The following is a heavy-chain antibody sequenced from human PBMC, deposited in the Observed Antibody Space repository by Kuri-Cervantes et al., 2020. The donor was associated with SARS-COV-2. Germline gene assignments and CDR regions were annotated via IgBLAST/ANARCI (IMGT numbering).Heavy chain of an antibody. Sequence: GGSLRLSCVASGIIFSSYPMHWVRQAPGKGLEWVAVISFDGTNEDYADSVRGRFAISRDNSKDTLYLQMNSLRPEDTAVYYCARGFAAAGTIDYWGQGTLVTVSS. D-gene: IGHD6-13*01. CDR1: GIIFSSYP. V-gene: IGHV3-30*09. CDR2: ISFDGTNE. CDR3: ARGFAAAGTIDY. J-gene: IGHJ4*02.